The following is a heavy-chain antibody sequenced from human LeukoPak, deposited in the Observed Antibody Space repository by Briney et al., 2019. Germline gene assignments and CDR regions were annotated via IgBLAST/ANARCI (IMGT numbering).Heavy chain of an antibody. Sequence: PGGSLRLSCAASGFTFSSYAMSWVRQAPGKGLEWVANIKQDGSEKYYVDSVKGRFTISRDNAKNSLYLQKNSLRAEDTAVYYCARDLSLGYCSGGSCYYFDYWGQGTLVTVSS. CDR1: GFTFSSYA. D-gene: IGHD2-15*01. V-gene: IGHV3-7*01. CDR2: IKQDGSEK. CDR3: ARDLSLGYCSGGSCYYFDY. J-gene: IGHJ4*02.